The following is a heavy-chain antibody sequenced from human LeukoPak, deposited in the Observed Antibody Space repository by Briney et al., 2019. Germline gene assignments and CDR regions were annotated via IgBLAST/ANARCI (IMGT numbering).Heavy chain of an antibody. D-gene: IGHD5-12*01. CDR3: ARVEWLRTFDY. CDR1: GYSISSGYY. V-gene: IGHV4-38-2*02. CDR2: IYHSGST. J-gene: IGHJ4*02. Sequence: SETLSLTCTVSGYSISSGYYWGWIRQPPGKGLQWIGNIYHSGSTYYNPSLKSRVTISVDTSKNQFSLKLSSVTAADTAVYYCARVEWLRTFDYWGQGTLVTVSS.